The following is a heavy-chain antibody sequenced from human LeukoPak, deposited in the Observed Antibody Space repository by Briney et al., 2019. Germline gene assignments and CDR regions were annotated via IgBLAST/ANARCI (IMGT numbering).Heavy chain of an antibody. CDR1: GFTFNSYW. Sequence: GGSLRLSCAVSGFTFNSYWMTWVRQAPGKGLEWVANIKQDGSEKYSVDSVKGRFTISRDNAKNSLYMQMNSQRAEDTAVYYCARVMSASVWRSYGSYYYYYYMDIWGKGTTVTVSS. D-gene: IGHD3-16*01. CDR3: ARVMSASVWRSYGSYYYYYYMDI. J-gene: IGHJ6*03. CDR2: IKQDGSEK. V-gene: IGHV3-7*01.